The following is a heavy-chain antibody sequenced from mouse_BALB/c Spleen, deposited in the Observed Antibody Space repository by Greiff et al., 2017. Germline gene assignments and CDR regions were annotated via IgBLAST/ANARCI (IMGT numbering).Heavy chain of an antibody. J-gene: IGHJ3*01. CDR1: GFTFSSYG. V-gene: IGHV5-6*01. CDR2: ISSGGSYT. D-gene: IGHD2-14*01. CDR3: ARHEEKTRGTTGAWFAY. Sequence: EVKLMESGGDLVKPGGSLKLSCAASGFTFSSYGLSWVRQTPDKRLEWVATISSGGSYTYYPDSVKGRFTISSDNAKNTLYLQMSSLKYEDTAMYYVARHEEKTRGTTGAWFAYWGQGTLVTVSA.